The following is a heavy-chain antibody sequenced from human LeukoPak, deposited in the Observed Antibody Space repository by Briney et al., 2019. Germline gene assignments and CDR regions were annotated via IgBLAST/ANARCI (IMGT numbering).Heavy chain of an antibody. CDR1: GFTFSDYY. CDR3: ATYSGSFLYCFDY. Sequence: PGGSLRLSCAASGFTFSDYYMSWIRQAPGKGLEWVSYISSSSSYTNYADSVKGRFTISRDNAKNSLYLQMNSLRAEDTAVYYCATYSGSFLYCFDYWGQGTLVTVSS. D-gene: IGHD1-26*01. CDR2: ISSSSSYT. V-gene: IGHV3-11*06. J-gene: IGHJ4*02.